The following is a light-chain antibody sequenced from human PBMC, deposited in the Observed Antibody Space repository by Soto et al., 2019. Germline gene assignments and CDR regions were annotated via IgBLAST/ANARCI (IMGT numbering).Light chain of an antibody. Sequence: EVVMTQSPVTLSVSPGEGATLSCRASQSVISYLAWYQQKPGQAPRLLIYGASTRATDVPARFSGSGSGTEFTLTISSLQPEDFGVYYCQQYNNWPWLTFGGWTKVEI. CDR1: QSVISY. V-gene: IGKV3-15*01. J-gene: IGKJ4*01. CDR2: GAS. CDR3: QQYNNWPWLT.